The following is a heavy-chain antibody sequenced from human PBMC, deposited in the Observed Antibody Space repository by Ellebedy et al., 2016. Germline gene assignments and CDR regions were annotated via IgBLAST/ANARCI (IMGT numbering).Heavy chain of an antibody. CDR1: RFTFSSYA. D-gene: IGHD3-16*01. Sequence: GESLKISCAAPRFTFSSYAMSWVRQAPGKGLEWVSAISGSGGSTYYADSVKGRFTISRDNSKNTLYLQMNSLRAEDTALYYCAKEAITFGGVFDYWGQGILVIVSS. V-gene: IGHV3-23*01. CDR3: AKEAITFGGVFDY. J-gene: IGHJ4*02. CDR2: ISGSGGST.